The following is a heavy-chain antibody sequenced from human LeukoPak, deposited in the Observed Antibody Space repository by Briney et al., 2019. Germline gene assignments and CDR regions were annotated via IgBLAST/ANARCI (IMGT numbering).Heavy chain of an antibody. D-gene: IGHD1-1*01. J-gene: IGHJ6*02. CDR1: GGSISSSSYY. Sequence: KTSETLSLTCTVSGGSISSSSYYWGWIRQPPGKELEWIGSIYSGGSSYYNPSLKSRVTISVDTSNNQFSLKVNSVTAADTAVYYCARDAGHQLSRRNYYAMDVWGQGTTVTVSS. CDR2: IYSGGSS. V-gene: IGHV4-39*07. CDR3: ARDAGHQLSRRNYYAMDV.